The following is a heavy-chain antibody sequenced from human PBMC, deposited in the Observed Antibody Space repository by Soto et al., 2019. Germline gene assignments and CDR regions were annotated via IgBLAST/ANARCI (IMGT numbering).Heavy chain of an antibody. CDR2: ISAYNGNT. CDR3: ARDRCSSTSCYTRGVRWFDP. D-gene: IGHD2-2*02. V-gene: IGHV1-18*01. CDR1: GYTFTSYG. J-gene: IGHJ5*02. Sequence: QVQLVQSGAEVKKPGASVKVSCKASGYTFTSYGISWVRKAPGQGLEWMGWISAYNGNTNYAQKLQGRVTMTTDTSTSTAYMELRSLRSDDTAVYYCARDRCSSTSCYTRGVRWFDPWGQGTLVTVSS.